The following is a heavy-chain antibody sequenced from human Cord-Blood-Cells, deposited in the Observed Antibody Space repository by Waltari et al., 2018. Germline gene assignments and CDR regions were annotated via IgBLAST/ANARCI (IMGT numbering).Heavy chain of an antibody. V-gene: IGHV1-2*04. CDR3: ARQNYYGSGSYDY. CDR2: INPNSGGT. CDR1: GYTFTGYY. D-gene: IGHD3-10*01. J-gene: IGHJ4*02. Sequence: VQLVQSGAEVKKPGASVKVSCKASGYTFTGYYMHWVRQAPGQGLEGMGWINPNSGGTNYAQKFQGWVTMTRDTSISTAYMELSRLRSDDTAVYYCARQNYYGSGSYDYWGQGTLVTVSS.